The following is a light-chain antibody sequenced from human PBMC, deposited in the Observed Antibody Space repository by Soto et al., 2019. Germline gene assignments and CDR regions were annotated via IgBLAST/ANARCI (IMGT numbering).Light chain of an antibody. J-gene: IGKJ1*01. V-gene: IGKV4-1*01. CDR3: QQHYNIPWT. Sequence: DIVMTQSPDSLAVSLGERATINCKSSQSVLYSSNNKNYLAWYQQKPGQPPKLLIYWASTRASGVPDRFSGSGSGTDFTLAISSLHAEDVAVYYCQQHYNIPWTFGPGTKVEIE. CDR2: WAS. CDR1: QSVLYSSNNKNY.